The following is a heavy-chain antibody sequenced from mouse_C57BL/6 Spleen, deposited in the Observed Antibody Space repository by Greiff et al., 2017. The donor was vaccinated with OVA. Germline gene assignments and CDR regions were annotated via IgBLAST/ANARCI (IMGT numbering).Heavy chain of an antibody. Sequence: EVKLVESGPSLVRPSQTLSLTCTVTGFSINSDCYWIWIRQFPGNKLEYIGYTFYSGITYYNPSLESRTYITRDTSKNQFSLKLSSVTTEDTATYYCARGYYYGSSPYYAMDYWGQGTSVTVSS. CDR3: ARGYYYGSSPYYAMDY. V-gene: IGHV3-3*01. CDR1: GFSINSDCY. D-gene: IGHD1-1*01. J-gene: IGHJ4*01. CDR2: TFYSGIT.